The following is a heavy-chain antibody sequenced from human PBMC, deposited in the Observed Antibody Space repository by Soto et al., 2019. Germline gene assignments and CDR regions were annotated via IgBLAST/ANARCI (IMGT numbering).Heavy chain of an antibody. CDR3: ARDPYLGDHQY. J-gene: IGHJ4*02. V-gene: IGHV1-18*01. CDR1: GGTFSSYT. CDR2: ISAYSGKA. D-gene: IGHD3-16*01. Sequence: ASVKVSCKASGGTFSSYTISWVRQAPGQGLEWVGWISAYSGKAHYAQKFQGKVTMTTDKSTNTAYLELRSLRSDDTAVYYCARDPYLGDHQYWGQGTLVTVSS.